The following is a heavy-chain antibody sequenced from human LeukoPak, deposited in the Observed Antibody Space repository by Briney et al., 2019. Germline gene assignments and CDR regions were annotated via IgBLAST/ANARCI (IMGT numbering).Heavy chain of an antibody. V-gene: IGHV3-48*01. CDR3: ARDFIAARHDY. Sequence: GGSLRLSCAASGFTFSSYSMNWVRQAPGKGLEWVSYISSSSSTIYYADSVKGRFTISRDNAKNSLYLQMNSLRAEDTAVYYCARDFIAARHDYWGQGTLVTASS. J-gene: IGHJ4*02. CDR2: ISSSSSTI. D-gene: IGHD6-6*01. CDR1: GFTFSSYS.